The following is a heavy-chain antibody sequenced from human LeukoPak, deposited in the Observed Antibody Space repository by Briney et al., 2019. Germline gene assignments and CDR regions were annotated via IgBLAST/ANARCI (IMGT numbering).Heavy chain of an antibody. CDR2: IIPIFGTA. J-gene: IGHJ6*02. V-gene: IGHV1-69*13. CDR1: GGTFSSYA. D-gene: IGHD3-3*01. Sequence: ASVKVSCKASGGTFSSYAISWVRQAPGQGLEWMGGIIPIFGTANYAQKFQGRVTITADESTSTAYMELSSLRSEDTAVYYCARADYYDFWSGSRRQYYYYYGMDVWGLGTTVTVSS. CDR3: ARADYYDFWSGSRRQYYYYYGMDV.